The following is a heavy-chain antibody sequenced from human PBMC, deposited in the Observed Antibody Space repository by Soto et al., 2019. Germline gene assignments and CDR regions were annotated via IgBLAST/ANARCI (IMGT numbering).Heavy chain of an antibody. CDR1: GGTFSSYA. J-gene: IGHJ6*02. CDR2: IIPIFGTA. CDR3: ARKQLVRFYYYYGMDV. D-gene: IGHD6-6*01. V-gene: IGHV1-69*13. Sequence: SVKVSCKASGGTFSSYAISWVRQAPGQGLEWMGGIIPIFGTANYAQKFQGGVTITADESTNTAYMELSSLRSEDTAVYYCARKQLVRFYYYYGMDVWGQGTTVTVSS.